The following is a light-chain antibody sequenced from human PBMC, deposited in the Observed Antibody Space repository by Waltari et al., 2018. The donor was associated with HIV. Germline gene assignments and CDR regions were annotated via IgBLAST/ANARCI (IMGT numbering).Light chain of an antibody. CDR3: QAWDSTTAWGVL. Sequence: SYELPQPPSLSVSPGQTASITCSGDTLEDKYVCWYQQKPGQSPVLVIYQHNRRPSGIPERFSGSSSGNTATLTISGAQTMDEADYYCQAWDSTTAWGVLFGGGTKLTVL. CDR1: TLEDKY. CDR2: QHN. V-gene: IGLV3-1*01. J-gene: IGLJ2*01.